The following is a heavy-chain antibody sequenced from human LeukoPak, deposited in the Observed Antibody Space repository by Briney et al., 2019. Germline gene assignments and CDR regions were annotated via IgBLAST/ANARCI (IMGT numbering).Heavy chain of an antibody. CDR2: IIPIFGTA. D-gene: IGHD5-18*01. J-gene: IGHJ4*02. CDR1: GGTFSSYA. Sequence: SVKVSCKACGGTFSSYAISWVRQAPGQGLEWMGGIIPIFGTANYAQKFQGRVTITADESTSTAYMELSSLRSEDTAVYYCARLDTAMVFFDYWGQGTLVTVSS. CDR3: ARLDTAMVFFDY. V-gene: IGHV1-69*01.